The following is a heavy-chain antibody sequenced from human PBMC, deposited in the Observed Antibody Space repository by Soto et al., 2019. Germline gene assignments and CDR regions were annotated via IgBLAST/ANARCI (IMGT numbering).Heavy chain of an antibody. Sequence: EVQLVESGGGLVQPGGSLRLSCGASGFTFRNYDMHWVRQGTGKGLEWVSGISAAGDPDYADSVEGRFTISRENAQNSFFLQMNNLRIGDTAVYYCARTDRDFYGLDVWGQGTTVIVSS. J-gene: IGHJ6*02. CDR2: ISAAGDP. V-gene: IGHV3-13*05. CDR1: GFTFRNYD. CDR3: ARTDRDFYGLDV.